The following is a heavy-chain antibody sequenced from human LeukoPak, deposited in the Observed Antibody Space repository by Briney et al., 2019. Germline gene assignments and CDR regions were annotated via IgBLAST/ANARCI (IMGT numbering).Heavy chain of an antibody. CDR2: INTNTGNP. D-gene: IGHD6-13*01. CDR3: ARILSSSWYVFDY. V-gene: IGHV7-4-1*02. Sequence: ASVKVSCKASGYTFTGYYMHWVRQAPGQGLEWMGWINTNTGNPTYAQGFTGRFVFSLDTSVSTAYLQISSLKAEDTAVYYCARILSSSWYVFDYWGQGTLVTVSS. J-gene: IGHJ4*02. CDR1: GYTFTGYY.